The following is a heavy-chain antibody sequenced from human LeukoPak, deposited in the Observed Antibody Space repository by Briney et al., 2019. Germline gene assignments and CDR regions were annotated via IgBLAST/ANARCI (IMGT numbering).Heavy chain of an antibody. V-gene: IGHV3-21*01. J-gene: IGHJ4*02. CDR2: ISSSSSYT. Sequence: GGSLRLSCAASVFTFSSYSMNWVRQAPGKGLEWVSSISSSSSYTYYADSVKGRFTISRDNAKNSLYLQMNSLRAEDTAVYYCASWLGGYYRRFDYWGQGTLVTVSS. D-gene: IGHD3-3*01. CDR3: ASWLGGYYRRFDY. CDR1: VFTFSSYS.